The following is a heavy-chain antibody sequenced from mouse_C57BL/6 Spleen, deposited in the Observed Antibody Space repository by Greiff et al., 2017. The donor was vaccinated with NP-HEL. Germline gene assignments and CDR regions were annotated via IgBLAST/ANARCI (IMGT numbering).Heavy chain of an antibody. CDR3: ARGYYYGSKEDYFDY. CDR2: IDPSDSET. J-gene: IGHJ2*01. CDR1: GYTFTSYW. V-gene: IGHV1-52*01. D-gene: IGHD1-1*01. Sequence: VQLQESGAELVRPGSSVKLSCKASGYTFTSYWMHWVKQRPIQGLEWIGNIDPSDSETHYNQKFKDKATLTVDKSSSTAYMQLSSLTSEDSAVYYCARGYYYGSKEDYFDYWGQGTTLTVSS.